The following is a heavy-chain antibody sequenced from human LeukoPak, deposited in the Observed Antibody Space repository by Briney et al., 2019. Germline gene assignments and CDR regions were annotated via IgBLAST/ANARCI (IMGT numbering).Heavy chain of an antibody. CDR1: GFTFDDYA. CDR2: ISWNSGSI. J-gene: IGHJ4*02. CDR3: AREGPYYYYDSSGYYHGPFDY. V-gene: IGHV3-9*01. Sequence: GGSLRLSCAASGFTFDDYAMHWVRQAPGKGLEWVSGISWNSGSIGYADSVKGRFTISRDNAKNSLYLQMNSLRAEDTAVYYCAREGPYYYYDSSGYYHGPFDYWGQGTLVTVSS. D-gene: IGHD3-22*01.